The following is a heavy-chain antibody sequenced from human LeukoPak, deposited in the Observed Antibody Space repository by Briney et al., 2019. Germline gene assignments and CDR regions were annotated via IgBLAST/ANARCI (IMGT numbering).Heavy chain of an antibody. CDR3: ARIAAVGSRQFDS. CDR2: IQRDGSGI. J-gene: IGHJ4*02. D-gene: IGHD6-13*01. CDR1: GFAFSSYA. V-gene: IGHV3-7*05. Sequence: GGSLRLSCAASGFAFSSYAMSWVRQAPGKALEWVSNIQRDGSGIAYADSVKGRFTISRDNAKNSLFLQMTSLTAADTAVYFCARIAAVGSRQFDSWGQGTLVTVSS.